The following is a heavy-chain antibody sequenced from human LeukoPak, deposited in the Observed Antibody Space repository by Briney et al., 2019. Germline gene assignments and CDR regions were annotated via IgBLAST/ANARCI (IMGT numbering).Heavy chain of an antibody. CDR3: ARGPTNGQAFDY. J-gene: IGHJ4*02. V-gene: IGHV3-7*01. D-gene: IGHD2-8*01. CDR1: GFTFSYTW. CDR2: IRGDGSQK. Sequence: GGSLRLSCAASGFTFSYTWMTWVRQAPGKGLEWVASIRGDGSQKSAVDSVRGRFSISRDNAKNSVYLQMDSLRAEDTAVYYCARGPTNGQAFDYWGQGTLVSVSS.